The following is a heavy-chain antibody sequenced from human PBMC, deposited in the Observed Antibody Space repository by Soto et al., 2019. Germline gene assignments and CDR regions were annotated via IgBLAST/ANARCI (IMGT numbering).Heavy chain of an antibody. D-gene: IGHD5-18*01. CDR1: GYTFTSYD. CDR2: MNPNSGNT. J-gene: IGHJ5*02. CDR3: ATRQGGPVDTAMVSS. V-gene: IGHV1-8*01. Sequence: GASLKVSCKASGYTFTSYDINWVRQATGQGLEWMGWMNPNSGNTGYAQKFQGRVTMTRNTSISTAYMELSSLRSEDTAVYYCATRQGGPVDTAMVSSWGQGTLVTSPQ.